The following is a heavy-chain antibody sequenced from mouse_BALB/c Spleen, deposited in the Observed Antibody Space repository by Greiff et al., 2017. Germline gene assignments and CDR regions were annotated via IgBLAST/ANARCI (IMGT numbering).Heavy chain of an antibody. D-gene: IGHD2-10*02. CDR3: ARSKYGNYLFAY. CDR2: ILPGSGST. CDR1: GYTFSSYW. Sequence: QVQLKQSGAELMKPGASVKISCKATGYTFSSYWIEWVKQRPGHGLEWIGEILPGSGSTNYNEKFKGKATFTADTSSNTAYMQLSSLTSEDSAVYYCARSKYGNYLFAYWGQGTLVTVSA. V-gene: IGHV1-9*01. J-gene: IGHJ3*01.